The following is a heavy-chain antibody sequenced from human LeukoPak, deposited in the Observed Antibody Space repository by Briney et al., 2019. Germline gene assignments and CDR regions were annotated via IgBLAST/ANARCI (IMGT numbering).Heavy chain of an antibody. CDR3: ARDSAVAGQGAFDI. CDR1: GYTFTGYY. D-gene: IGHD6-19*01. J-gene: IGHJ3*02. Sequence: ASVKVSCKASGYTFTGYYMHWVRQAPGQGLEWMGWISAYNGNTNYARKLQGRVTMTTDTSTSTAYMELRSLRSDDTAVYYCARDSAVAGQGAFDIWGQGTMVTVSS. CDR2: ISAYNGNT. V-gene: IGHV1-18*04.